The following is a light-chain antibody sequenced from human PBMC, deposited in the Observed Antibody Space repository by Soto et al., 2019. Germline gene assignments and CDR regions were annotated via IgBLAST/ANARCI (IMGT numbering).Light chain of an antibody. CDR2: DAS. V-gene: IGKV1-5*01. CDR3: QQYNSYPRT. Sequence: DIQMTQSPSTLSASVGDRVTITCRASQSISSWLAWYQQKPGKAPKLLMFDASSLESGVPSSFSGSGSGTEFTLTISSLQPDDFATYYCQQYNSYPRTFGQGTKLEIK. J-gene: IGKJ2*01. CDR1: QSISSW.